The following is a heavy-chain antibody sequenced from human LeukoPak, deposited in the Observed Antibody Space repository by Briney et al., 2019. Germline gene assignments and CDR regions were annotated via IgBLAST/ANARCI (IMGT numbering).Heavy chain of an antibody. Sequence: ASVKVSCKASGYTFTGYGISWVRQAPGQGLEWMGWISAYNGNTNYAQKLQGRVTTTTDTSTSTAYMELRSLRSDDTAVYYCARVPGTTNSNYYYYYMDVWGKGTTVTVSS. D-gene: IGHD1-7*01. J-gene: IGHJ6*03. CDR2: ISAYNGNT. CDR1: GYTFTGYG. V-gene: IGHV1-18*01. CDR3: ARVPGTTNSNYYYYYMDV.